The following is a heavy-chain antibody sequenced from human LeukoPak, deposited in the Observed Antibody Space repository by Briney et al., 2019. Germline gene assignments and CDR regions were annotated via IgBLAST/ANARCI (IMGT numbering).Heavy chain of an antibody. V-gene: IGHV3-30-3*01. D-gene: IGHD3-3*01. CDR2: ISYDGSNK. CDR3: ARGGDPYYDFWSGYYERANWFDP. Sequence: PGGSLRLSCAASGFTFSSYAMHWVRQAPGKGLEWVAVISYDGSNKYYADSVKGRFTISRDNSKNTLYLQMNSLRAEDTAVYYCARGGDPYYDFWSGYYERANWFDPWGQGTLVTVSS. J-gene: IGHJ5*02. CDR1: GFTFSSYA.